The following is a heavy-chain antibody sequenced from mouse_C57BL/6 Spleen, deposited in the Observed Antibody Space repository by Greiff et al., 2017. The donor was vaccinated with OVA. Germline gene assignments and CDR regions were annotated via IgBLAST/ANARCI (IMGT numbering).Heavy chain of an antibody. Sequence: QVQLQQSGAELVRPGPSVKVSCKASGYAFTNYLIEWVKQRPGQGLEWIGVINPGSGGTNYNEKFKGKATLTADKSSSTAYMQLSSLTSEDSAVYFCARSGLITTVVAFDYWGQGTTLTVSS. CDR2: INPGSGGT. V-gene: IGHV1-54*01. J-gene: IGHJ2*01. CDR1: GYAFTNYL. CDR3: ARSGLITTVVAFDY. D-gene: IGHD1-1*01.